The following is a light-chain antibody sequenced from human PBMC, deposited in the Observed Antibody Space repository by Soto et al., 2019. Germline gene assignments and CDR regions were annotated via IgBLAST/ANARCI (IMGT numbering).Light chain of an antibody. Sequence: EIVMTQYPATLSVSPGERATLSCRASQSVSSKLAWYQQKPGQAPRLLIYDASSRATGIPDRLSGSGSGKDFTLTISRLETEDFAVYYCQQYGTSSGLLTFGPGTKVDIK. CDR3: QQYGTSSGLLT. CDR2: DAS. CDR1: QSVSSK. J-gene: IGKJ3*01. V-gene: IGKV3-20*01.